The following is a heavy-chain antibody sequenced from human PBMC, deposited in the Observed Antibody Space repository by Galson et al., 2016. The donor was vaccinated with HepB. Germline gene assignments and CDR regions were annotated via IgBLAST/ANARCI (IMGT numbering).Heavy chain of an antibody. CDR1: GVSFSGYG. CDR3: AREGGGKRYCSGGVCYFAT. J-gene: IGHJ3*01. Sequence: SLRLSCAASGVSFSGYGMNWVRQAPGKGLEWVSSISSSSSYINYADSVKGRFTISRDDAENSLYLQMNSLRAEDTAVYYCAREGGGKRYCSGGVCYFATWGQGTMVTVSS. CDR2: ISSSSSYI. D-gene: IGHD2-15*01. V-gene: IGHV3-21*01.